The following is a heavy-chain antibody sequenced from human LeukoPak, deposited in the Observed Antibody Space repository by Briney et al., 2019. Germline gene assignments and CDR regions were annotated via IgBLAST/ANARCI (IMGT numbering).Heavy chain of an antibody. D-gene: IGHD1-26*01. Sequence: GGSLRLSCAASGFTFSNTWMAWVRQALGKGLGWVVNINQDASTKHYVDSVKGRFTISRDNAKNSLYLQMNSLRAEDTAVYYCARDQSGSLDYWGQGTLVTVSS. V-gene: IGHV3-7*01. CDR2: INQDASTK. CDR1: GFTFSNTW. CDR3: ARDQSGSLDY. J-gene: IGHJ4*02.